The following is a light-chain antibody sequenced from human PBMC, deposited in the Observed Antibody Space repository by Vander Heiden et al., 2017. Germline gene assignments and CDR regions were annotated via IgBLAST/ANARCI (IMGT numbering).Light chain of an antibody. Sequence: QSVLTQPPSVSAAPGPDGHISCSGRRVNIGNHYVSGYQHLPGTAPKLLIYDNNRRRSGITDRFSGSKSGTSATLAIAGLQNGDEGDYYCATWERTLSTGPCVCGTGTQVTV. V-gene: IGLV1-51*01. CDR2: DNN. CDR1: RVNIGNHY. J-gene: IGLJ1*01. CDR3: ATWERTLSTGPCV.